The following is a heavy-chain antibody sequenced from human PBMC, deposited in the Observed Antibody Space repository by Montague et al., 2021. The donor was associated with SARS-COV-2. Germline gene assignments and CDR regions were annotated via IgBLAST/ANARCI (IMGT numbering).Heavy chain of an antibody. D-gene: IGHD5-18*01. Sequence: SLRLSCSASGFTFSSYSMNWVRQAPGKGLEWVSPISSSSSYIYYXDSVKGRFTISRDNAKNSLYLQMNSLRAEDTAVYYCARGGYSYGTDYYYYYGMDVWGQGTTVTVSS. V-gene: IGHV3-21*01. CDR1: GFTFSSYS. CDR2: ISSSSSYI. J-gene: IGHJ6*02. CDR3: ARGGYSYGTDYYYYYGMDV.